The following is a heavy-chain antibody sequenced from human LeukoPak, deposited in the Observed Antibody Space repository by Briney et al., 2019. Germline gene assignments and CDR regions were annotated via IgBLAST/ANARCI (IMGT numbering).Heavy chain of an antibody. Sequence: PSETLSLTCTVSGGSISSSSYYWGWIRQPPGKGLEWIGSIYYSGSTYYNPSLKSRVTISVDTSKNQFSLKLSSVTAADTAVYYCARARGDYGSGSYFDWFDPWGQGTLVTVSS. CDR2: IYYSGST. V-gene: IGHV4-39*07. J-gene: IGHJ5*02. CDR3: ARARGDYGSGSYFDWFDP. CDR1: GGSISSSSYY. D-gene: IGHD3-10*01.